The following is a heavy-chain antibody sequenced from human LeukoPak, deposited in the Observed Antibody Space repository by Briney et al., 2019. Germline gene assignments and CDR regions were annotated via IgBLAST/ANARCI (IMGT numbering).Heavy chain of an antibody. D-gene: IGHD5-18*01. CDR1: GVSISTYY. CDR3: SASKQLWLRGLFDY. CDR2: VYYSGST. Sequence: SETLSLTCSVSGVSISTYYWSWIRQPPGKALEWIGYVYYSGSTDYNPSLKSRVTISVDTSKNQFSLSLNSVTAADTAVYYCSASKQLWLRGLFDYWGQGTLVTVST. V-gene: IGHV4-59*01. J-gene: IGHJ4*02.